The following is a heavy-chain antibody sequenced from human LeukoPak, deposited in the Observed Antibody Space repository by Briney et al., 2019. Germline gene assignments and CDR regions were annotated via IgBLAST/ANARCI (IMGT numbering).Heavy chain of an antibody. Sequence: SETLSLTCTVSVGSISSYYWSWIRQPPGKGLEWIGYIYYSGSTNYNPSLKSRVTISVDTSKNQFSLKLSSVTAADTAVYYCARTYYDFWSGPNWFDPWGQGTLVTVSS. CDR3: ARTYYDFWSGPNWFDP. CDR1: VGSISSYY. V-gene: IGHV4-59*01. CDR2: IYYSGST. D-gene: IGHD3-3*01. J-gene: IGHJ5*02.